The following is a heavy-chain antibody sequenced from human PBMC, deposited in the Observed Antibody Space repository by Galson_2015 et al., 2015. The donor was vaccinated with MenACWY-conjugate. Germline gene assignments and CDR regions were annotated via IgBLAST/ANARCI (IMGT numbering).Heavy chain of an antibody. D-gene: IGHD2-8*02. J-gene: IGHJ1*01. Sequence: SLRLSCAASGFTFNNYWMSWVRQVPGKGPEWVANIKQDGSEKYYVDSVRGRFTISRDNAKSSLFLQMNSLRVEDTAVYYCARDRISGGGRPYWDNWGQGTLVTVSS. CDR1: GFTFNNYW. V-gene: IGHV3-7*03. CDR3: ARDRISGGGRPYWDN. CDR2: IKQDGSEK.